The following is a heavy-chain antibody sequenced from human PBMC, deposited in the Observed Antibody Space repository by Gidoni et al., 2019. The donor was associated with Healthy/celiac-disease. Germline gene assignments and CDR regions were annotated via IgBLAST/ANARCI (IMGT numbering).Heavy chain of an antibody. J-gene: IGHJ4*02. CDR1: GFTFSSYA. CDR2: ISGSGGST. Sequence: EVQLLESGGGLVQPGGSLRLSCAASGFTFSSYAMSWVRQAPGKGLEWVSAISGSGGSTYYADSVKGRFTISRDNSKNTLYLQMNSLRAEDTAVYYCAKVEAREYCSGGSCYVPFDYWGQGTLVTVSS. V-gene: IGHV3-23*01. D-gene: IGHD2-15*01. CDR3: AKVEAREYCSGGSCYVPFDY.